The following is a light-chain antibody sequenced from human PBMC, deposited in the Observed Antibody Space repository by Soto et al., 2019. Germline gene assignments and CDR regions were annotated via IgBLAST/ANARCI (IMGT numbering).Light chain of an antibody. CDR2: EAS. J-gene: IGKJ5*01. CDR3: QQFGSSPIN. CDR1: HRVSSNY. V-gene: IGKV3-20*01. Sequence: EIVLTQSPGTLSLSPVEIAKLSFIASHRVSSNYLAWYQQKPGQAPSLLFYEASNRATGIPDRFSGSGSGTDFTLTISRLEPEDFAVYYCQQFGSSPINCGQGTRREIK.